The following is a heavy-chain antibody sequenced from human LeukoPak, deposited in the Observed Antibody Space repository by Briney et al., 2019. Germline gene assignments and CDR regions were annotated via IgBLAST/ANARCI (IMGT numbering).Heavy chain of an antibody. CDR3: ARHRSNSYSSSWTYYFDY. Sequence: PETLSLTCAVYGGSFSGYYWSWIRQPPGKGLEWIGEINHSGSTNYNPSLKSRVTISVDTSKNQFSLKLSSVTAADTAVYYCARHRSNSYSSSWTYYFDYWGQGTLVTVSS. V-gene: IGHV4-34*01. CDR1: GGSFSGYY. J-gene: IGHJ4*02. D-gene: IGHD6-13*01. CDR2: INHSGST.